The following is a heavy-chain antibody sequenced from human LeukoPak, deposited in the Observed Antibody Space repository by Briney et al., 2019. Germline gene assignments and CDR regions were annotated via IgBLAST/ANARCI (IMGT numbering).Heavy chain of an antibody. J-gene: IGHJ4*02. Sequence: GGSLRLSCAASGFTFSSYWMHWVRQAPGKGVVWVSRINSEGSSTSYADSVKGRFTISRDNAKNTLYLQMNSLRAEDTAVYYCARAGPGPGIAVAGQIDYWGQGTLVTVSS. CDR1: GFTFSSYW. D-gene: IGHD6-19*01. CDR2: INSEGSST. V-gene: IGHV3-74*01. CDR3: ARAGPGPGIAVAGQIDY.